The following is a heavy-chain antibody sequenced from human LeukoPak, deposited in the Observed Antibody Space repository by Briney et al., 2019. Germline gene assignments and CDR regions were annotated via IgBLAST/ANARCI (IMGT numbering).Heavy chain of an antibody. CDR3: ARSQITMIVGTNWFDP. J-gene: IGHJ5*02. D-gene: IGHD3-22*01. Sequence: ASVKVSCKASGGTFSSYAISWVRQAPGQGLEWMGGIIPIFGTANYAQKFQGRVTITTDESTSTAYMELSSLRSEDTAVYYCARSQITMIVGTNWFDPWGQGTLVTVSS. V-gene: IGHV1-69*05. CDR1: GGTFSSYA. CDR2: IIPIFGTA.